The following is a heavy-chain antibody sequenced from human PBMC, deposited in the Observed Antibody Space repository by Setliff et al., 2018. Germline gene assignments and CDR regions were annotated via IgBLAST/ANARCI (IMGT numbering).Heavy chain of an antibody. CDR1: GYTFTSYD. J-gene: IGHJ3*02. Sequence: ASVKVSCKASGYTFTSYDINWVRQATGQGLEWMGWMNPNSGNTGYAQKFQGRVTMTRNTSISTAYMELSSLRSEDTAVYYCARPYDSSGYYSAPGSIAHDAFDIWGQGTMVTVSS. CDR2: MNPNSGNT. D-gene: IGHD3-22*01. V-gene: IGHV1-8*02. CDR3: ARPYDSSGYYSAPGSIAHDAFDI.